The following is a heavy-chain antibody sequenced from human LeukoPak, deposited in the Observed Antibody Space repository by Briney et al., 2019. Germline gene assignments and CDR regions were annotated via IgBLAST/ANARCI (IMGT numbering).Heavy chain of an antibody. V-gene: IGHV4-39*01. J-gene: IGHJ2*01. Sequence: SETLSLTCTVSGGSISSSSYYRGWIRQPPGKGLEWIGNIYYSGRTYYNPSLKSRVTISVDTSKNQFSLKLSSVTATDTAVYYCARGVSMIVVVIHDWYFDLWGRGTLVTVSS. D-gene: IGHD3-22*01. CDR2: IYYSGRT. CDR3: ARGVSMIVVVIHDWYFDL. CDR1: GGSISSSSYY.